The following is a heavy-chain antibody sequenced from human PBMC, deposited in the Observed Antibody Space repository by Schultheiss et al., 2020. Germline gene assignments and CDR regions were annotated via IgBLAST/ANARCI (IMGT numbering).Heavy chain of an antibody. CDR2: IYHSGST. J-gene: IGHJ3*02. Sequence: GSLRLSCAASGFTFSSYWMSWVRQAPGKGLEWIGEIYHSGSTNYNPSLKSRVTISVDKSKNQFSLKLSSVTAADTAVYYCARGDIGYFDAFDIWGQGTMVTVSS. V-gene: IGHV4-4*02. CDR3: ARGDIGYFDAFDI. D-gene: IGHD2-15*01. CDR1: GFTFSSYW.